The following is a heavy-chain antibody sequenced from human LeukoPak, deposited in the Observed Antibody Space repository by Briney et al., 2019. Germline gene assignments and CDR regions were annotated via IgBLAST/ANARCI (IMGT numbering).Heavy chain of an antibody. V-gene: IGHV4-31*03. D-gene: IGHD6-13*01. J-gene: IGHJ4*02. CDR1: GGSISSGGYY. CDR3: ARGPAAAANY. CDR2: IYYSGST. Sequence: SQTLSLTCTVSGGSISSGGYYWSWIRQHPGNGLEWIGYIYYSGSTYYNPSLKSRVTRSVDTSKNQFSLKLSSVTATDTAVYYCARGPAAAANYWGQGTLVTVSS.